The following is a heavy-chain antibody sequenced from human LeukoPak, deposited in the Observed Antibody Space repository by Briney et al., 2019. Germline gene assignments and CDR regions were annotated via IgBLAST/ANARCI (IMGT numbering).Heavy chain of an antibody. J-gene: IGHJ6*02. V-gene: IGHV3-30-3*01. D-gene: IGHD2-15*01. CDR3: ARDRYCSGGSCYYYYGMDV. CDR2: ISYDGSNK. Sequence: GESLRLSCAASGFTFSSYAMHWVRQAPGKGLEWVAVISYDGSNKYYADSVKGRFTISRDNSKNTLHLQMNSLRAEDTAVYYCARDRYCSGGSCYYYYGMDVWGQGTTVTVSS. CDR1: GFTFSSYA.